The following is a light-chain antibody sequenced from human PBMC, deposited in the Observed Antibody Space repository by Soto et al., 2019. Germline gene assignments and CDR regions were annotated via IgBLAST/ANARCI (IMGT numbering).Light chain of an antibody. V-gene: IGKV3-11*01. Sequence: EIVLTQSPATLSLSPGERATLSCRASQSVSRYLAWYQQKPGQAPRLLIYDVSDRATGIPARFSGSGSGTDFTLTISSLEPEDFAVYYCQQGSNWPPRTFGQGTKVDIK. CDR3: QQGSNWPPRT. CDR1: QSVSRY. J-gene: IGKJ1*01. CDR2: DVS.